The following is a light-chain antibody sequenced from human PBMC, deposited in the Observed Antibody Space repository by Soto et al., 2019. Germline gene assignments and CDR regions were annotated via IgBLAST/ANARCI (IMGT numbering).Light chain of an antibody. CDR2: DAS. V-gene: IGKV3D-20*01. CDR1: QSVSSSY. J-gene: IGKJ1*01. CDR3: QQYGSSPRT. Sequence: IVMTHTPTTLSFSLWQRCTLSCCASQSVSSSYLAWYQQKPGLAPRLLIYDASSRATGIPDRFSGSGSGTDFTLTISRLEPEDFAVYYCQQYGSSPRTFGQGTKVDNK.